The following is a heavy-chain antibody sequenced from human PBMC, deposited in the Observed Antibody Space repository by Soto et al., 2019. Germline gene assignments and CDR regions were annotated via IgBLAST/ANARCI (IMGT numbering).Heavy chain of an antibody. V-gene: IGHV1-46*01. CDR2: INPSGGST. CDR3: ARGNPVLRFLEWPQPRSFFDS. Sequence: ASVKVSCKASGYTFTSYYMHWVRQAPGQGLEWMGIINPSGGSTSYAQKFQGRVTMTRDTSTSTVYMELSSPRSEDTAVYYCARGNPVLRFLEWPQPRSFFDSWGQGPLGTVSS. D-gene: IGHD3-3*01. J-gene: IGHJ5*01. CDR1: GYTFTSYY.